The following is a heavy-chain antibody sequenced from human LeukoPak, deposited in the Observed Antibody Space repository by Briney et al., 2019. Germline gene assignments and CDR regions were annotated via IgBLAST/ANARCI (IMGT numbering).Heavy chain of an antibody. CDR3: AKDRSERVDY. V-gene: IGHV3-30*18. Sequence: TGGSVRLSCAPSGFPFSSFAVHGVGQAPGRGREGVPDMSFDEDNDYYADSVRGRFTNSRDNSKNKLYLQMNSLRAEDTAVYYCAKDRSERVDYWGQGTLVTVSS. CDR2: MSFDEDND. D-gene: IGHD3-3*01. J-gene: IGHJ4*02. CDR1: GFPFSSFA.